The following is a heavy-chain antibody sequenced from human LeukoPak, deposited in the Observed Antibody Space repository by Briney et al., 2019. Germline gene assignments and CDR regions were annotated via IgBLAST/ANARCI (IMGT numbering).Heavy chain of an antibody. J-gene: IGHJ4*02. Sequence: PGGSLRLSCAASGFTVSSNYMSWVRQAPGKGLEWVSVIYSDGSTYYADSMKGRFTMSRDNSENTLYLQMNGLRAEDTAVYYCARVWSVRLLPYFDYWGQGTLVTVSS. V-gene: IGHV3-66*02. D-gene: IGHD3-3*01. CDR3: ARVWSVRLLPYFDY. CDR1: GFTVSSNY. CDR2: IYSDGST.